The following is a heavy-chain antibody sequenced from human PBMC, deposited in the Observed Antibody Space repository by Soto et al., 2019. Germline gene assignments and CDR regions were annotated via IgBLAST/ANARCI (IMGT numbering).Heavy chain of an antibody. D-gene: IGHD1-20*01. V-gene: IGHV3-72*01. J-gene: IGHJ4*02. CDR3: VSLWSVTGSRDY. CDR1: GLTFSDHY. Sequence: EVQLVESGGGLVQPGGSLRLSCVVSGLTFSDHYMGWVRQAPGKGLDWVGRIRDRVHSYTTEYAASVKGRFTISRDDSRNSLYLHMNSLKMDDPAVYYCVSLWSVTGSRDYWGRGTLVTVSS. CDR2: IRDRVHSYTT.